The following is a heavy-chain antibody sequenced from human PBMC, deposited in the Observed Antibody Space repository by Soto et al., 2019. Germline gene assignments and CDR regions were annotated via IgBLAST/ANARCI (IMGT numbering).Heavy chain of an antibody. CDR2: MNPNSGNT. Sequence: ASVKVSCKASGYTFTSYDINWVRQATGQGLEWMGWMNPNSGNTGYAQKFQGRVTMTRNTSISTAYMELSSLRSEDTAVYYCAVRXYYDSSGYYEAPDYFDYWGQGTLVTVSS. CDR1: GYTFTSYD. D-gene: IGHD3-22*01. CDR3: AVRXYYDSSGYYEAPDYFDY. V-gene: IGHV1-8*01. J-gene: IGHJ4*02.